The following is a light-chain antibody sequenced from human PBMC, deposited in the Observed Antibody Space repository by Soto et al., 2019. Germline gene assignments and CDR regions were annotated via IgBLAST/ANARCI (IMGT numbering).Light chain of an antibody. CDR2: DVS. Sequence: QSVLTQPAAVSGSPGQSITISCTGTSSDLGTYDYVSWYQQYPGKAPKLLIYDVSVRPSGVSDRFSGSKSGNTASLTISGLQAEDEADFYGSAYTTTNTRVFGTGTKLTVL. V-gene: IGLV2-14*01. J-gene: IGLJ1*01. CDR3: SAYTTTNTRV. CDR1: SSDLGTYDY.